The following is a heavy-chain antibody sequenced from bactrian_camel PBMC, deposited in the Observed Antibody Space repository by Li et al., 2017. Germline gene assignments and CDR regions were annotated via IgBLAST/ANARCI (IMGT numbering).Heavy chain of an antibody. V-gene: IGHV3S40*01. CDR2: INSGGDST. D-gene: IGHD5*01. Sequence: VQLVGSGGGLVQPGGSLRLSCAASGFTFSEYAMNWVRQAPGEGLEWVSEINSGGDSTYYATSVKGRFTISRDNAKNTVYLQLFSLKTEDSGMYYCVNHGDFLIPGAQGTQVTVS. J-gene: IGHJ6*01. CDR3: VNHGDFLIP. CDR1: GFTFSEYA.